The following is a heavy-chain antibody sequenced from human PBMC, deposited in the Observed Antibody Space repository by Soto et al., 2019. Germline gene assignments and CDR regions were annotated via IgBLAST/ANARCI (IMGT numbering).Heavy chain of an antibody. CDR1: GYTFTSYG. CDR2: ISAYNGNT. D-gene: IGHD2-2*01. V-gene: IGHV1-18*01. Sequence: ASVKVSCKASGYTFTSYGISWVRQAPGQGLEWMGWISAYNGNTNYAQKLQGRVTMTTDTSTSTAYMELRSLRSDDTAVYYWARDIVLVPAAKPFDYWGQGTLVTAPQ. CDR3: ARDIVLVPAAKPFDY. J-gene: IGHJ4*02.